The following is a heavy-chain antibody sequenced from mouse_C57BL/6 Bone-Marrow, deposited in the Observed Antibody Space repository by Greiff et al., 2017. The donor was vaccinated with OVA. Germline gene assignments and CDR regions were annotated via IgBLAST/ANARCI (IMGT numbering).Heavy chain of an antibody. D-gene: IGHD1-1*01. CDR1: GYSITSGYY. CDR3: AREHYYGSSSAWFAY. J-gene: IGHJ3*01. V-gene: IGHV3-6*01. CDR2: ISYDGSN. Sequence: DVKLQESGPGLVKPSQSLSLTCSVTGYSITSGYYWNWIRQFPGNKLEWMGYISYDGSNNYNPSLKNRISITRDTSKNQFFLKLNSVTTEDTATYYCAREHYYGSSSAWFAYWGQGTLVTVSA.